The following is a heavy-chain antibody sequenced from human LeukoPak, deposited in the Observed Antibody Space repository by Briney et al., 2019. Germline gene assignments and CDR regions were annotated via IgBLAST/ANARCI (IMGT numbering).Heavy chain of an antibody. CDR2: INDYSGNT. V-gene: IGHV4-34*01. CDR3: ARGRIAKIVVVHSFQYGMDV. CDR1: GGSFTDYF. Sequence: TSETLSLTCDVFGGSFTDYFWTWIRQSPGKGLEWIGEINDYSGNTNYNPPLNSRVSISLEKSKTQFSLELRSVTAADTAVYYCARGRIAKIVVVHSFQYGMDVWGQGTTVTVSS. J-gene: IGHJ6*02. D-gene: IGHD3-22*01.